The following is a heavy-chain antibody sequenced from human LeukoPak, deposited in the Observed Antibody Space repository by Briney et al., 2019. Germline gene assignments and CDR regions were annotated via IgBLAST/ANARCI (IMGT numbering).Heavy chain of an antibody. CDR3: ATSGWELHSDY. CDR1: GFTVSSNY. D-gene: IGHD1-7*01. J-gene: IGHJ4*02. CDR2: IYSGGNT. Sequence: GGSLRLSCAASGFTVSSNYMSWVRQAPGKGLEWVSVIYSGGNTYYADSVKGRFTVSRDNSKNTLYLQMNSLRAEDTAVYYCATSGWELHSDYWGQGTLVTVSS. V-gene: IGHV3-53*01.